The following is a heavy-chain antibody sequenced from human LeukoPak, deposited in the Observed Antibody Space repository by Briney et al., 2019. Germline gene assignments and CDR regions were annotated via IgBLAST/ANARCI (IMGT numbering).Heavy chain of an antibody. CDR3: AKDIDYGGKRYFDY. D-gene: IGHD4-23*01. CDR2: ISGSGGST. CDR1: GFTFSSYG. Sequence: GGSLRLSCAASGFTFSSYGMSWVRQAPGKGLEWVSAISGSGGSTYYADSVKGRFTISRDNSKNTLYLQMNSLRAEDTAVYYCAKDIDYGGKRYFDYWGQATLVTVSS. J-gene: IGHJ4*02. V-gene: IGHV3-23*01.